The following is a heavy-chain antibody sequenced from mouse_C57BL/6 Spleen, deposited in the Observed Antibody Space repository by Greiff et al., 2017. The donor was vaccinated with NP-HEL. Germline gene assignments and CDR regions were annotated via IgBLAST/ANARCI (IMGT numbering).Heavy chain of an antibody. CDR3: ARAGTVRVYFDY. CDR1: GYTFTSYW. J-gene: IGHJ2*01. V-gene: IGHV1-52*01. CDR2: IDPSDSET. D-gene: IGHD4-1*01. Sequence: VKLQQPGAELVRPGSSVKLSCKASGYTFTSYWMHWVKQRPIQGLEWIGNIDPSDSETHYNQKFKDKATLTVDKSSSTAYMQLSSLTSEDSAVYYCARAGTVRVYFDYWGQGTTLTVSS.